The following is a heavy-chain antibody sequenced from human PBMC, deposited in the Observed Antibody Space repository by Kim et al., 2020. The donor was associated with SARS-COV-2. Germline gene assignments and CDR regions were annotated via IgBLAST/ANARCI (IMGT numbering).Heavy chain of an antibody. D-gene: IGHD2-2*01. Sequence: ASVKVSCKASGYIFTDYAIHWVRQAPGQRLEWLGWINGGTGDRKDSQKFQDRVTITRDASASTSDMEMSGLNSEDTAVYYCARGYCSRTSCQYYPDYWGQGTLVTVS. CDR2: INGGTGDR. J-gene: IGHJ4*02. V-gene: IGHV1-3*01. CDR3: ARGYCSRTSCQYYPDY. CDR1: GYIFTDYA.